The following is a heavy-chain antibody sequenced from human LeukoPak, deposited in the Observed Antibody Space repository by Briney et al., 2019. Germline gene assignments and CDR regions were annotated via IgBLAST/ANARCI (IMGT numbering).Heavy chain of an antibody. V-gene: IGHV3-74*01. Sequence: GGSLRLSCAASGFTFSSYWMHWVRQAPGKGLVWVSRINSDGSTINYADSVKGRFTISRDNAKNTLYLQMNSLRAEDTAVYYCARVTVSSTEVIFDYWGQGSLVAVS. CDR2: INSDGSTI. J-gene: IGHJ4*02. D-gene: IGHD2-21*01. CDR1: GFTFSSYW. CDR3: ARVTVSSTEVIFDY.